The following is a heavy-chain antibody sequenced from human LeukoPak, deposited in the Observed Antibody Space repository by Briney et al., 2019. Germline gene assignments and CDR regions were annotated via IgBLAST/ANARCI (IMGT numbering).Heavy chain of an antibody. J-gene: IGHJ4*02. Sequence: PGGALRLSCAASKFTFSDYSMSWVRQAPAKGLEWVCDINWNGGSTGYVDSVDGRFTISRDNAKNSLYLEMNSLRVEDTALYYCAREASITLVRGVTKYFDYWGQGTLVTVSS. CDR2: INWNGGST. D-gene: IGHD3-10*01. CDR3: AREASITLVRGVTKYFDY. V-gene: IGHV3-20*04. CDR1: KFTFSDYS.